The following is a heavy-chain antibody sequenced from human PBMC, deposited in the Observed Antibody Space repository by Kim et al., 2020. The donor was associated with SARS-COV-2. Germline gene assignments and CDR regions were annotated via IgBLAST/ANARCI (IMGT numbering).Heavy chain of an antibody. CDR1: GFTFSSYA. D-gene: IGHD3-10*01. CDR2: ISYDGSNK. V-gene: IGHV3-30-3*01. CDR3: AYSITMVRGEEPPNWFDP. Sequence: GGSLRLSCAASGFTFSSYAMHWVRQAPGKGLEWVAVISYDGSNKYYADSVKGRFTISRDNSKNTLYLQMNSLRAEDTAVYYCAYSITMVRGEEPPNWFDPWGQGTLVTVSS. J-gene: IGHJ5*02.